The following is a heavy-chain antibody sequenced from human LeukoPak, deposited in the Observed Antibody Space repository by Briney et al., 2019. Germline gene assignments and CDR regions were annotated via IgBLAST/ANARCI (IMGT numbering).Heavy chain of an antibody. V-gene: IGHV1-8*03. CDR3: ARERATGTADY. Sequence: ASVKVSCKASGYTFTGFYMHWVRQAPGQGLEWMGWMNPNSGNTGYAQKFQGRVTITRNTSISTAYMELSSLRSEDTAVYYCARERATGTADYWGQGTLVTVSS. J-gene: IGHJ4*02. CDR1: GYTFTGFY. CDR2: MNPNSGNT. D-gene: IGHD1-1*01.